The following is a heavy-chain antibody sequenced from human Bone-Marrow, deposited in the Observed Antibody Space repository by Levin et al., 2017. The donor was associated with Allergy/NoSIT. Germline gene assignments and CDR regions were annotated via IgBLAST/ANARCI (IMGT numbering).Heavy chain of an antibody. D-gene: IGHD6-13*01. Sequence: GGSLRLSCAVSGFTFDDYAMHWVRQVPGKGLEWVSSISCNSGNIVYVESVKGRFTISRDNAKNSLYLQMSSLRAEDTALYYCVKDMREDLAAADNNKLYSYIMDVWGQGTTVTVSS. CDR3: VKDMREDLAAADNNKLYSYIMDV. V-gene: IGHV3-9*01. J-gene: IGHJ6*02. CDR1: GFTFDDYA. CDR2: ISCNSGNI.